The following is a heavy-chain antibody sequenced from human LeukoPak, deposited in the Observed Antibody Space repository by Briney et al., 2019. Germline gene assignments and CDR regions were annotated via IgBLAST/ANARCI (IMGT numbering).Heavy chain of an antibody. CDR1: GYTFTSYG. Sequence: ASVKVSCKASGYTFTSYGISWVRQAPGQGLEWMGWISAYNGNTNYAQKLQGRVTMTTDTSTSTAYMELRSLRSDDTAVYYCARRNFGSSGLNWFDPWGQGTLVTVSS. CDR3: ARRNFGSSGLNWFDP. V-gene: IGHV1-18*01. D-gene: IGHD6-6*01. CDR2: ISAYNGNT. J-gene: IGHJ5*02.